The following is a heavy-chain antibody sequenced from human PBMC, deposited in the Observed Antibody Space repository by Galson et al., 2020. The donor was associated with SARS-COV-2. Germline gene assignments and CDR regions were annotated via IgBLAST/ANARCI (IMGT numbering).Heavy chain of an antibody. J-gene: IGHJ1*01. Sequence: SETLSLTCTVSGDSISSGTYYWSWVRQPAGKGLEWIGRIHTSGNTDYNPSLRSRVTISVDTSKSQLVLKLSSVTAADTAVYYCARGATTNDFQEWGQGTLVTVSS. CDR2: IHTSGNT. CDR3: ARGATTNDFQE. V-gene: IGHV4-61*02. CDR1: GDSISSGTYY. D-gene: IGHD1-1*01.